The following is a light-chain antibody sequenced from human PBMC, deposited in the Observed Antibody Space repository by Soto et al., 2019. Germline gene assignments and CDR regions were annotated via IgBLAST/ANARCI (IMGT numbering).Light chain of an antibody. Sequence: DIQMTQSPSTLTASVGDRVTITCRASQSVTNFLAWYQQKPGKAPKLLIYDASTLEDGFPSSFSGSGSGTQFTLTISSVQPDDYATYYCQQYNDWSSRFGQGTKLEIK. CDR3: QQYNDWSSR. CDR2: DAS. V-gene: IGKV1-5*01. J-gene: IGKJ2*03. CDR1: QSVTNF.